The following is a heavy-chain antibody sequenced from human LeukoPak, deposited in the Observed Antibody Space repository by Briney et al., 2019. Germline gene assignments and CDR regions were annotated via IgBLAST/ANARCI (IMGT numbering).Heavy chain of an antibody. CDR2: IYYSGST. CDR1: GGSISSSSYY. CDR3: ARQNSKYYYYMDV. D-gene: IGHD4-23*01. V-gene: IGHV4-39*01. Sequence: PSETLSLTCTVSGGSISSSSYYWGWIRQPPGKGLEWIGSIYYSGSTYYNPSLKSRVTISVDTSKNQFSLKLSSVTAADTAVYYCARQNSKYYYYMDVWGKGTTVTVSS. J-gene: IGHJ6*03.